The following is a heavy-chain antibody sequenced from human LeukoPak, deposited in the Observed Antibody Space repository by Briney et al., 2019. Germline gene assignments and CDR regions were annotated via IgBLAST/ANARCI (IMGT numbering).Heavy chain of an antibody. J-gene: IGHJ4*02. V-gene: IGHV3-30-3*01. D-gene: IGHD2-2*02. CDR1: GFTFSSYA. CDR2: ISYDGSNK. CDR3: ARDMCLTSCYNFDY. Sequence: PGRSLRLSCAASGFTFSSYAMHWVRQAPGKGLEWVAVISYDGSNKYYADSVKGRFTISRDNSKNTPYLQMNSLRAEDTAVYYCARDMCLTSCYNFDYWGQGTLVTVSS.